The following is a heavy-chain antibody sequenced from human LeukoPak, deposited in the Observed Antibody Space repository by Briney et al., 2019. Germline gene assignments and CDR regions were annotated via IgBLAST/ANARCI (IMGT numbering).Heavy chain of an antibody. CDR2: ISYDGSNK. J-gene: IGHJ6*03. V-gene: IGHV3-30*14. CDR1: GFTFSSYA. Sequence: GRSLRLSCAASGFTFSSYAMHWVRQAPGKGLEWVAVISYDGSNKFYADSVKGRFTISRDNSKNTLYLQMGSLRAEDMAVYYCARANYDILTGYFVPYYYYYMDVWGKGTTVTISS. D-gene: IGHD3-9*01. CDR3: ARANYDILTGYFVPYYYYYMDV.